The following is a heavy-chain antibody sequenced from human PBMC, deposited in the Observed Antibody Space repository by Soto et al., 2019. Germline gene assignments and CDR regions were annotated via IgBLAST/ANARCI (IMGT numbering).Heavy chain of an antibody. CDR3: AREHSSSWIYGMDV. V-gene: IGHV4-31*03. J-gene: IGHJ6*02. Sequence: QVQLQESGPGLVKPSQTLSLTCTVSGGSISSGGYYWSWIRQHPGKGLEWIGYIYYSGSTYYNPSRKSRVTISVDTSKNQFSLKLSSVTAADTAVYYCAREHSSSWIYGMDVWGQGTTVTVSS. D-gene: IGHD6-13*01. CDR2: IYYSGST. CDR1: GGSISSGGYY.